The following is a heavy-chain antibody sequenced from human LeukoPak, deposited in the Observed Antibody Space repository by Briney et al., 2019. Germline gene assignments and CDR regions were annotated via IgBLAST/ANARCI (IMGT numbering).Heavy chain of an antibody. D-gene: IGHD3-10*01. CDR3: ARDRRDYYGSGSYFIYYYGMDV. V-gene: IGHV3-7*01. CDR2: IKQDGSEK. CDR1: GFTFSSYW. Sequence: PGGSLRLSCAASGFTFSSYWMSWVRQALGKGLEWVANIKQDGSEKYYVDSVKGRFTISRDNAKNSLYLQMNSLRAEDTALYYCARDRRDYYGSGSYFIYYYGMDVWGQGTTVTVS. J-gene: IGHJ6*02.